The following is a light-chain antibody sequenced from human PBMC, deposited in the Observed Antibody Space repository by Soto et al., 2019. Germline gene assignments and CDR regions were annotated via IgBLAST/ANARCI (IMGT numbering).Light chain of an antibody. J-gene: IGKJ1*01. CDR2: GAS. Sequence: DIVLTQSPGTLSLSPGERVTLSCRASQSVSSSYLAWYQQKPGQAPRLLIYGASSRATGIPDRFSGSGSGTDFTLTISRLEPEDFAVYYCQQYGSSPQTFGQGTKVDIK. CDR3: QQYGSSPQT. CDR1: QSVSSSY. V-gene: IGKV3-20*01.